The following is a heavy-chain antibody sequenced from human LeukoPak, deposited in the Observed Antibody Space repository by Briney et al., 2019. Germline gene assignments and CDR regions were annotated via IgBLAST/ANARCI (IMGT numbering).Heavy chain of an antibody. CDR1: VGTFSSYA. CDR3: ARVPIYQSHAFDI. CDR2: IIPILGIA. D-gene: IGHD2-21*01. V-gene: IGHV1-69*04. J-gene: IGHJ3*02. Sequence: GASVKVSCKASVGTFSSYAISWVRQAPRQGLEWMGRIIPILGIANYAHKFQGRVTITADKSTSTAFMELSSLGSEDTAVYYCARVPIYQSHAFDIWGQGTMVTVSS.